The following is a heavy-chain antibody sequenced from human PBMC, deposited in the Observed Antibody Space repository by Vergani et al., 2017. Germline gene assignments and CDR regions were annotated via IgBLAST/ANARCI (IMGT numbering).Heavy chain of an antibody. D-gene: IGHD3-22*01. CDR3: ARTLSDSRGYYLDY. CDR2: IDWDDDT. V-gene: IGHV2-70*04. Sequence: QVTLKESGPALVKPTQTLTLTCTFSGFSLTTYGMRVSWIRQPPGKALEWLARIDWDDDTYYRTSLRTRRTISEDTFKNQVALTMTNMDPVDTATYYCARTLSDSRGYYLDYWGQGTLVTVSS. CDR1: GFSLTTYGMR. J-gene: IGHJ4*02.